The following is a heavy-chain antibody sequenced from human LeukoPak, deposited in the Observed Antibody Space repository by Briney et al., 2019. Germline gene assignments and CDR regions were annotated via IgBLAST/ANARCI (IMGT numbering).Heavy chain of an antibody. D-gene: IGHD3-10*01. J-gene: IGHJ5*02. V-gene: IGHV4-59*01. CDR2: IYYSGST. Sequence: KPSETLSLTCTVSGGSISSYYWSWIRQPPGKGLEWIGYIYYSGSTNYNPSLKSRVTISVDTSKNQFSLKLSSVTAADTAVYYCARYYGSGFLKWFDPWGQGTLVTVSS. CDR1: GGSISSYY. CDR3: ARYYGSGFLKWFDP.